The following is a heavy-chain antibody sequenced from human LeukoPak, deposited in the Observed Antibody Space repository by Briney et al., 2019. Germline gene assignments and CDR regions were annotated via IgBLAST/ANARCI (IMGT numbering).Heavy chain of an antibody. CDR2: INHSGST. CDR3: ARYGSRMHGMDV. Sequence: SETLSLTCAVYGGSFSGYYWSWIRQPPGKGLEWIGEINHSGSTNYNPSLKSRVTISVDTSKNQFSLKLSSVTAADTAVYYCARYGSRMHGMDVWGKGTTVTVSS. V-gene: IGHV4-34*01. CDR1: GGSFSGYY. J-gene: IGHJ6*04. D-gene: IGHD3-10*01.